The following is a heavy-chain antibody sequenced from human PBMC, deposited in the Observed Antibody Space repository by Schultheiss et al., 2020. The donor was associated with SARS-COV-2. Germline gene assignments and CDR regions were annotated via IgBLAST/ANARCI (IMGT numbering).Heavy chain of an antibody. V-gene: IGHV3-33*01. D-gene: IGHD3-3*01. CDR1: GFTFSSYG. CDR3: AREGDILRFLEWHYYGMDV. J-gene: IGHJ6*02. Sequence: GGSLRLSCAASGFTFSSYGMHWVRQAPGKGLEWVAVIWYDGSNKYYADSVKGRFTISRDNSKNTLYLQMNSLRAEDTAVYYCAREGDILRFLEWHYYGMDVWGQGTTVTVSS. CDR2: IWYDGSNK.